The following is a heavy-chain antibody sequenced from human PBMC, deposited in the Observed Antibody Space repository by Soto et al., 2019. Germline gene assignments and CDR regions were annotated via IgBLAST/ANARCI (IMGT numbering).Heavy chain of an antibody. Sequence: QVQLVQSGAEVKKPGASVKVSCKASGYTFSSYGISWMRQAPGLGLEWMGWISAYNGNTNYAQKLQDRVTMTTDTSTSTAYMELRSLRSDDTAIYYCARDPAPDIVLVPGHDWFDPWGQGTLVAVSS. V-gene: IGHV1-18*01. J-gene: IGHJ5*02. CDR2: ISAYNGNT. CDR1: GYTFSSYG. CDR3: ARDPAPDIVLVPGHDWFDP. D-gene: IGHD2-2*01.